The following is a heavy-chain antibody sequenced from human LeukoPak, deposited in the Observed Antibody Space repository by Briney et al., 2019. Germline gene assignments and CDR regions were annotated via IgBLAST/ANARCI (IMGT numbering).Heavy chain of an antibody. V-gene: IGHV1-2*02. Sequence: ASVKVSCKASGYTFTDYYMHWVRQALGQGLEWMGWINPNSGGTNFARKFQGRVTMTRDTSIRTAYMELNRLTSDDTAVYYCTRAHNYGLVYWGQGTLVTVSS. CDR3: TRAHNYGLVY. J-gene: IGHJ4*02. CDR2: INPNSGGT. CDR1: GYTFTDYY. D-gene: IGHD5-18*01.